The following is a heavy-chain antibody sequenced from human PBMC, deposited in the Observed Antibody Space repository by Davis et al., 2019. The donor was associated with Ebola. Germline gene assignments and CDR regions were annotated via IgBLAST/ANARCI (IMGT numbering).Heavy chain of an antibody. CDR2: ISSSSSTI. D-gene: IGHD1-26*01. CDR3: ARELLPLGGYGMDV. Sequence: GESLKISCAASGFTFSSYSMNWVRQAPGKGLEWVSYISSSSSTIYYADSVKGRFTISRDNAKNSLYLQMNSLRAEDTAVYYCARELLPLGGYGMDVWGQGTTVTVTS. V-gene: IGHV3-48*04. J-gene: IGHJ6*02. CDR1: GFTFSSYS.